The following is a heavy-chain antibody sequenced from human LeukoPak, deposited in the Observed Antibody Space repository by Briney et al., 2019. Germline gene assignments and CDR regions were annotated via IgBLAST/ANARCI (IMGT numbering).Heavy chain of an antibody. J-gene: IGHJ4*02. CDR3: ARVGEDGYNWSDDFDY. CDR2: ISYDGSNK. D-gene: IGHD5-24*01. CDR1: GFTFSSYA. Sequence: PGRSLRLSCAASGFTFSSYAMHWVRQAPGKGLEWVAVISYDGSNKYYADSVKGRFTISRDNSKNTLYLQMNSLRAEDTAVYYCARVGEDGYNWSDDFDYWGQGTLVTVSS. V-gene: IGHV3-30-3*01.